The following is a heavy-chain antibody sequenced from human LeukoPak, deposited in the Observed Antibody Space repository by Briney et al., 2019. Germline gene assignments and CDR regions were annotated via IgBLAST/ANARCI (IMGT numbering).Heavy chain of an antibody. J-gene: IGHJ1*01. CDR3: AKSCSSTSCYGYFQH. D-gene: IGHD2-2*01. CDR2: ISGSGGST. Sequence: GGSLRLSCAASGFTFSSYAMSWVRQAPGKGLEWVSAISGSGGSTYYADSVKGRFTISRDNSKNTLYLQMNSLRAKDTAVYYCAKSCSSTSCYGYFQHWGQGTLVTVSS. CDR1: GFTFSSYA. V-gene: IGHV3-23*01.